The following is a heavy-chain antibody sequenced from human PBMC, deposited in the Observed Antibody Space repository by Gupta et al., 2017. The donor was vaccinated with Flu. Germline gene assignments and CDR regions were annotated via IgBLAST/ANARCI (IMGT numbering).Heavy chain of an antibody. V-gene: IGHV4-30-4*01. CDR1: AGSMSRGAYY. CDR2: IDNRGRT. D-gene: IGHD2-2*01. Sequence: QLLLQESGPGLVTTSQTLSLTRTVSAGSMSRGAYYWTWVRQPPGKGLEWIGYIDNRGRTSYNPTLQSRVALSLDTSKRQFSLKLTSVTAADTAVYFCAGIVIVPASRRFDPWGQGTLVTVSS. J-gene: IGHJ5*02. CDR3: AGIVIVPASRRFDP.